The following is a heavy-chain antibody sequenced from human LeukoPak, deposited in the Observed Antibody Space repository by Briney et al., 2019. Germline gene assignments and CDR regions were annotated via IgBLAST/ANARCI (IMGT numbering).Heavy chain of an antibody. CDR1: GFTFSNYY. J-gene: IGHJ5*02. Sequence: PGGSLRLSCAASGFTFSNYYMNWVRQAPGKGLEWVSSISGSSSYIYYADSVKGRFTISRDNAKNSLYLQMNSLRAEDTAVYYCARDVYYYDSSGFDPWGQEPWSPSPQ. CDR3: ARDVYYYDSSGFDP. CDR2: ISGSSSYI. V-gene: IGHV3-21*01. D-gene: IGHD3-22*01.